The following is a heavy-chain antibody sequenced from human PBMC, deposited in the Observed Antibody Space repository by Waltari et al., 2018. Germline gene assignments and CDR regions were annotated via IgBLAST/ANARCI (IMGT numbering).Heavy chain of an antibody. CDR1: GFTFSSYA. D-gene: IGHD1-26*01. V-gene: IGHV3-23*01. Sequence: EVQLLESGGGLVQPGGSLRLSCAASGFTFSSYAMSWVRQAPGKGLELVSAISGSGGSTSYADSVKGRFTISRDNSKNTLYLQMNSLRAEDTAVYYCAKDPPGIVGAPQYFQHWGQGTLVTVSS. CDR2: ISGSGGST. J-gene: IGHJ1*01. CDR3: AKDPPGIVGAPQYFQH.